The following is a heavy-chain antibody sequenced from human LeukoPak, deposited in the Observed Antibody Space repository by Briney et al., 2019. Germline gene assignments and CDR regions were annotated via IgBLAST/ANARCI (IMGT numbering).Heavy chain of an antibody. CDR3: ARIGITGEYSSSTNCSSDAFDI. CDR2: IYPGDSDT. CDR1: GYSFASYW. J-gene: IGHJ3*02. V-gene: IGHV5-51*01. Sequence: GDSLKISCKASGYSFASYWIGWVRQMPGKGLEWMGIIYPGDSDTRYSPSFQGQVTISADKSISIADLHWSSLKASDTAMYYCARIGITGEYSSSTNCSSDAFDIWGQGTMVTVSS. D-gene: IGHD2-2*01.